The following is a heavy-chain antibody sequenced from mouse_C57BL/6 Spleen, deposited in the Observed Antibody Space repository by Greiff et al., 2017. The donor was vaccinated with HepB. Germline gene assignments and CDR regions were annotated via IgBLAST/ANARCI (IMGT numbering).Heavy chain of an antibody. D-gene: IGHD1-1*01. Sequence: VQLQQSGAELVRPGTSVKMSCKASGYTFTNYWIGWAKQRPGHGLEWIGDIYPGGGYTNYNEKFKGKATLTADKSSSTAYMQFSSLTSEDSAIYYCARREVYYYGSSYGYFDVWGTGTTVTVSS. V-gene: IGHV1-63*01. J-gene: IGHJ1*03. CDR3: ARREVYYYGSSYGYFDV. CDR1: GYTFTNYW. CDR2: IYPGGGYT.